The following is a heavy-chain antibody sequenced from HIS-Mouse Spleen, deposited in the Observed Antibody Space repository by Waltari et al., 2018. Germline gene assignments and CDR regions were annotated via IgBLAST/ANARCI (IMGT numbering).Heavy chain of an antibody. CDR2: ISSSSIYI. J-gene: IGHJ3*02. D-gene: IGHD7-27*01. CDR3: ARRLLTGDAFDI. Sequence: EVQLVQSGGGLVKPGGSLRLSCAASGFTFRGYSMNWVRQASGRGREWVSSISSSSIYIYYAYSVKGRFTISRDNAKNSLYLQMNSLRAEDTAVYYCARRLLTGDAFDIWGQGTMVTVSS. V-gene: IGHV3-21*01. CDR1: GFTFRGYS.